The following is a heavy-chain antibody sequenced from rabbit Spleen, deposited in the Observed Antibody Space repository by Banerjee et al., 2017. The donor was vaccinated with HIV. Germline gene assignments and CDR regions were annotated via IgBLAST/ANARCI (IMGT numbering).Heavy chain of an antibody. CDR1: GFSFSSSYD. D-gene: IGHD2-1*01. CDR3: ARGAGDVNWAYDL. CDR2: IYDDSDATT. V-gene: IGHV1S40*01. Sequence: QSLEESGGDLVKPGASLTLTCTASGFSFSSSYDICWVRQAPGKGLEWIACIYDDSDATTWYANWAKGRFTISKSSSTTVTLQMTSLTAADTATYFCARGAGDVNWAYDLWGQGTLVTVS. J-gene: IGHJ4*01.